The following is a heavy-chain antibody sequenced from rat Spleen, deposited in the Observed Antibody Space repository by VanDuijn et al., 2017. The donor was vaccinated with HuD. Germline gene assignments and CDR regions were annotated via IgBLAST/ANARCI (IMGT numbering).Heavy chain of an antibody. CDR1: GFTFSNYD. CDR2: ISPSGGST. J-gene: IGHJ3*01. Sequence: EVQLVESGGGLVQPGRSMKLSCAASGFTFSNYDLAWVRQAPTKGLEWVASISPSGGSTYYPDSVKGRFTISRDNAENTVYLQMNSLKSEDTATYYCAKDHYGGYPFAYWGQGTLVTVSS. CDR3: AKDHYGGYPFAY. V-gene: IGHV5-25*01. D-gene: IGHD1-11*01.